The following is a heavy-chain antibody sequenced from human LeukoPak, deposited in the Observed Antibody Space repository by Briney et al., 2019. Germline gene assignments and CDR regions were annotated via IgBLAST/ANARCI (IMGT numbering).Heavy chain of an antibody. D-gene: IGHD3-10*01. V-gene: IGHV4-34*01. J-gene: IGHJ5*02. CDR2: INHSEST. Sequence: PSETLSLTCAGYGGSFSGYHWSWIRQPPGKGLEWIGEINHSESTNYNPSLKSRVTISVDTSKNQFSLKLSSVTAADTAVYYCARGVLLWFGELSDWFDPWGQGTLVTVSS. CDR1: GGSFSGYH. CDR3: ARGVLLWFGELSDWFDP.